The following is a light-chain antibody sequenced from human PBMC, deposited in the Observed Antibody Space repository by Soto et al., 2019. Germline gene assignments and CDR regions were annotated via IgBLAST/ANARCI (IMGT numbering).Light chain of an antibody. CDR1: QSISSW. J-gene: IGKJ1*01. CDR2: KAS. Sequence: DVQISHCPCTLSASVGDRVTITCRASQSISSWLAWYQQKPGKAPKLLIYKASSLESGVPSRFSGSGSGTEFTLTISSLQPDDFATYYCQQYNSYSRTFGQGTKV. V-gene: IGKV1-5*03. CDR3: QQYNSYSRT.